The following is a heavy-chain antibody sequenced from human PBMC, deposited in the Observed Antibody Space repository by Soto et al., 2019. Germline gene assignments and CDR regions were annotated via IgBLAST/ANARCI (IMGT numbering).Heavy chain of an antibody. CDR1: GFSFSTYW. CDR3: ARLRIFDYYYGMDV. Sequence: PGESLKISCKASGFSFSTYWIAWVRQMPGKGLEWMGIIYPGDSDTRYSPSFQGQVTISVDESIDTAYLQWSSLTASDTAMYFCARLRIFDYYYGMDVWGQGTTVTVSS. D-gene: IGHD3-3*01. CDR2: IYPGDSDT. V-gene: IGHV5-51*01. J-gene: IGHJ6*02.